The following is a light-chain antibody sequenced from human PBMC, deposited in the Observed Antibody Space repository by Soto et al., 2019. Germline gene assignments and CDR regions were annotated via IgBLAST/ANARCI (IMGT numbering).Light chain of an antibody. V-gene: IGKV3-20*01. J-gene: IGKJ1*01. CDR1: QSVSGSY. Sequence: VLTQSPGTLSLSPGERATLSCRASQSVSGSYLAWYQQKPGQSPRLLIYGASSRATGIPDGFSGSGSGTDFTLTISRLEPEDFAVYFCQQYGSPWTFGQGTKVEIK. CDR2: GAS. CDR3: QQYGSPWT.